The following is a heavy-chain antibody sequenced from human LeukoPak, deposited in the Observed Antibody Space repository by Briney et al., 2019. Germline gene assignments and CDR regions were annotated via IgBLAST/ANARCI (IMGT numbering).Heavy chain of an antibody. Sequence: GGSLRLSCAASGFTFSSYAMHWVRQAPGKGLEWVAVISYDGSKKYYADSVKGRFTISRDNSKNTLYLQMNSLRAEDTAVYYCARAGSSGYYLCVDYWSQGTLVTVSS. CDR2: ISYDGSKK. J-gene: IGHJ4*02. CDR1: GFTFSSYA. D-gene: IGHD3-22*01. V-gene: IGHV3-30-3*01. CDR3: ARAGSSGYYLCVDY.